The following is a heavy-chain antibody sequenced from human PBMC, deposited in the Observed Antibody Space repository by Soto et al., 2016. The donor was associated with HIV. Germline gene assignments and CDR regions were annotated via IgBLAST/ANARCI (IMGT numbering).Heavy chain of an antibody. V-gene: IGHV3-64*01. D-gene: IGHD3-16*01. CDR3: ARAFGLGSTFDI. CDR2: ISGNGGKT. CDR1: GFTFSTYA. J-gene: IGHJ3*02. Sequence: EVQLVESGGGLVQPGGSLRLSCAASGFTFSTYAMHWVRQAPGKGLEYVSAISGNGGKTYYASSVKGRFTVSRDNSKNTLFLQMGSLRAEDMAVYYCARAFGLGSTFDIWAKGNGHRLF.